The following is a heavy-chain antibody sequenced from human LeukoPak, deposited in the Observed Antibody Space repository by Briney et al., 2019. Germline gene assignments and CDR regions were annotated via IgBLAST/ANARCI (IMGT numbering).Heavy chain of an antibody. V-gene: IGHV1-69*04. CDR1: GGTFSSYA. D-gene: IGHD2-15*01. CDR3: ARGILYDWFDP. CDR2: IIPILGIA. J-gene: IGHJ5*02. Sequence: SVKVSCKASGGTFSSYAIIWVRQAPGQGLEWMGRIIPILGIANYAQKFQGRVTITADKSTSTAYMELSSLRSDDTAVYYCARGILYDWFDPWGQGTLVTVSS.